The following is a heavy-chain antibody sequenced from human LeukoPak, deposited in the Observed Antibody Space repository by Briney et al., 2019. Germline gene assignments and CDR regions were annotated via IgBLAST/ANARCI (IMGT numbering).Heavy chain of an antibody. Sequence: SETLSLICTVSGGSITNYYWSWLRQPPGKGLEYIGYINYSGDTDYNPSLKSRVNISVDTSKNQFFLKVNSVTAADTAVYYCARVGSYAFDIWGQGTMVTVSS. CDR1: GGSITNYY. CDR3: ARVGSYAFDI. CDR2: INYSGDT. V-gene: IGHV4-59*01. J-gene: IGHJ3*02.